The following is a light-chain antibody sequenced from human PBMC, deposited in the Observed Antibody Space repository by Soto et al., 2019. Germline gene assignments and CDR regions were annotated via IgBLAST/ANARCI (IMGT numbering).Light chain of an antibody. Sequence: QTVVTQPASVSGSPGQSITISCTGTSSDVGGYKYVSWYQQHPGKAPKLMIYEVSNRPSGVSNRFSGSKSGNTASLTISGLQAEDEADYYCSSKRSSSTPVFGAGTKVTVL. CDR3: SSKRSSSTPV. CDR2: EVS. J-gene: IGLJ1*01. V-gene: IGLV2-14*01. CDR1: SSDVGGYKY.